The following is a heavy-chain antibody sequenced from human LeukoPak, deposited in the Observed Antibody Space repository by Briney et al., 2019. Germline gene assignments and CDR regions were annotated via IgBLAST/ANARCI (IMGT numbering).Heavy chain of an antibody. CDR2: INPNRGGT. J-gene: IGHJ4*02. CDR1: GYATDYY. V-gene: IGHV1-2*02. D-gene: IGHD5-12*01. Sequence: ASVKVSCKASGYATDYYIHWVRQAPGQGLEWMGWINPNRGGTIYARNFRGRVTMTRDTSIATVYLELRSLRSDDAAVYYCAYYDYNIYPYWGQGTLVTVSS. CDR3: AYYDYNIYPY.